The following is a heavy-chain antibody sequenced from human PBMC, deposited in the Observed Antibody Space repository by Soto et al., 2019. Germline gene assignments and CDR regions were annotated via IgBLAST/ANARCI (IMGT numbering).Heavy chain of an antibody. D-gene: IGHD3-16*01. V-gene: IGHV3-30*18. CDR2: MSYDGSKK. CDR1: GFSFSSYD. Sequence: VQLVESGGGVVQPGRSLRLSYVGSGFSFSSYDMNWVRQAPGTGLEWVALMSYDGSKKYYGDSVRGRVTISRDNSKNTLYLQMDHLRPEDTAIYYCAKDLKPGSRWSLGGVEHCMDVWGRGTTVSVSS. J-gene: IGHJ6*03. CDR3: AKDLKPGSRWSLGGVEHCMDV.